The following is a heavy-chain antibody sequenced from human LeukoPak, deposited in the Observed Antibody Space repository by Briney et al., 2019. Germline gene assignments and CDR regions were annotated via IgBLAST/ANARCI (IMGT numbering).Heavy chain of an antibody. Sequence: GGSLRLSCVVSGFTFSSYWMHWVRQAPGKGLVWVSRLSPDGGTNDYSDSVRGRFTISRDNAKDTLYLQMNSLRVDDTAVYYCATAGQWRFDSWGLGTLVTVSS. J-gene: IGHJ4*02. CDR1: GFTFSSYW. D-gene: IGHD6-19*01. V-gene: IGHV3-74*01. CDR2: LSPDGGTN. CDR3: ATAGQWRFDS.